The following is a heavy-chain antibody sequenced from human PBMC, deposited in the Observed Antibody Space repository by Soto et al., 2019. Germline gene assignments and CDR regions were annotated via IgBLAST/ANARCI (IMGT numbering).Heavy chain of an antibody. D-gene: IGHD6-13*01. Sequence: GGSLRLSCAASGFTFSSYAMHWVRQAPGKGLEWVAVISYDGSNKYYADSVKGRFTISRDNSKNTLYLQMNSLRAEDTAVYYCARGSSWYLDYWGQGTLVTVSS. CDR2: ISYDGSNK. CDR3: ARGSSWYLDY. CDR1: GFTFSSYA. J-gene: IGHJ4*02. V-gene: IGHV3-30-3*01.